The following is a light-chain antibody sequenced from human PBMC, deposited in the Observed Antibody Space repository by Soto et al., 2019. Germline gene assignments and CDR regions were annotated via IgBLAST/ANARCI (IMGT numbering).Light chain of an antibody. CDR3: HQYNDWPRT. Sequence: EIVMTQSPATLSVSPGEGATLSCWASQSVGSNLAWYQQKPGQAPRLLIYGTSTRATGIPARVSGSGSGTEFTLTISSLQSEDFAVYYCHQYNDWPRTFGQGTKVEIK. CDR2: GTS. V-gene: IGKV3-15*01. J-gene: IGKJ1*01. CDR1: QSVGSN.